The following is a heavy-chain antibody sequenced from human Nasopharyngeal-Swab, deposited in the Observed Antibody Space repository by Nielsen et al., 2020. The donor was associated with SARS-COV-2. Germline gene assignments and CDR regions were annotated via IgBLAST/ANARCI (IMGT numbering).Heavy chain of an antibody. Sequence: SLKISCAASGFTFDDYAMHWVRQAPGKGLEWVSGISWNGGSIGYADSVKGRFTISRDNAKNSLYLQMNSLRAEDTALYYCAKDTVAAAGNWFDPWGQGTLVTVSS. CDR3: AKDTVAAAGNWFDP. CDR2: ISWNGGSI. J-gene: IGHJ5*02. CDR1: GFTFDDYA. D-gene: IGHD6-13*01. V-gene: IGHV3-9*01.